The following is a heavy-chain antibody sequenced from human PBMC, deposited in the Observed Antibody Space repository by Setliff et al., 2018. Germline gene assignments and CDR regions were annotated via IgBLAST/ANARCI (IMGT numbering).Heavy chain of an antibody. D-gene: IGHD1-1*01. CDR2: INPNTGAA. CDR1: GYPFTGYY. V-gene: IGHV1-2*02. CDR3: TRDPTGSNFYNFQFYMDV. J-gene: IGHJ6*03. Sequence: ASVKVSCKAFGYPFTGYYYNHWVRQAPGQGPEWMGWINPNTGAAKYAQQFQGRVTMTRDMSLRTVYLDLSGLTSDDTAVYYCTRDPTGSNFYNFQFYMDVWGKETTVTVSS.